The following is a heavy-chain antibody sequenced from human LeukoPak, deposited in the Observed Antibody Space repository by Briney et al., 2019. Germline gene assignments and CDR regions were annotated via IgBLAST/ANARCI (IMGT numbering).Heavy chain of an antibody. J-gene: IGHJ4*02. CDR1: GGSFSGYY. V-gene: IGHV4-34*01. Sequence: SETLSLTCAVHGGSFSGYYWSRIRQPPGKGLEWIGEINHSGSTNYNPSLKSRVTTSVDTSKNQFSLKLSSVTAADTAVYYCARGKWLRSAFDYWGQGTLVTVSS. CDR3: ARGKWLRSAFDY. CDR2: INHSGST. D-gene: IGHD5-12*01.